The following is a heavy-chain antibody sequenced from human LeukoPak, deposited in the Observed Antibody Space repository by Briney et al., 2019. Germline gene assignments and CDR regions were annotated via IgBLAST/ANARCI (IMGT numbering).Heavy chain of an antibody. CDR3: ATGNYYGSGSYPTFDY. V-gene: IGHV1-24*01. CDR1: GYTLTELS. CDR2: FDPEDGET. D-gene: IGHD3-10*01. Sequence: ASVKVSCKVSGYTLTELSMHWVRQAPGKGLEWMGGFDPEDGETIYAQKFQGRVTMTEDTSTDTAYMELSSLRSEDTAEYYCATGNYYGSGSYPTFDYWGQGTLVTVSS. J-gene: IGHJ4*02.